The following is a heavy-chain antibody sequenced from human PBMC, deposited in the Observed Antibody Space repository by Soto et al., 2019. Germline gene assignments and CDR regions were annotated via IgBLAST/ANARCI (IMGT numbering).Heavy chain of an antibody. CDR3: ARGNALYI. V-gene: IGHV1-69*13. CDR1: GGTFSSFA. J-gene: IGHJ6*02. CDR2: TIPILGTA. Sequence: SVKVSCKASGGTFSSFAINWVRQAPGQGPEWMGGTIPILGTANYAQKFQGRVTIIADETTNTASLELTSLRSEDTAVYYCARGNALYIWDQGTTVTVAS. D-gene: IGHD1-1*01.